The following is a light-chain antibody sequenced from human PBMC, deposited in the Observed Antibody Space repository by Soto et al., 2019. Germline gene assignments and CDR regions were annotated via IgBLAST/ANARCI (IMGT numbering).Light chain of an antibody. J-gene: IGLJ2*01. CDR3: AAWDVSLNGVV. CDR1: SSNIGDNG. CDR2: RDD. Sequence: QSVLTQPPSVSDAPRQRVTISCSGDSSNIGDNGVNWYQQLPGKAPKLLIYRDDLLSSGVSGRFSGSKSGTSASLAISGLQSEDEAHYYCAAWDVSLNGVVFGGGTKLTV. V-gene: IGLV1-36*01.